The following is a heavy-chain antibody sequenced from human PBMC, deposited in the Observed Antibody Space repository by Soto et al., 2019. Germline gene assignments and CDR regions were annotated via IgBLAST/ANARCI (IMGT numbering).Heavy chain of an antibody. J-gene: IGHJ5*02. CDR3: ARGVKYGAYSRWFDP. CDR1: GYTFTSYD. Sequence: QVQLVQSGAEVKKPGASVKVSCKASGYTFTSYDINWVRQATGQGLEYLGWMNPNSGNTGYVQKFQGRVTMTRDTSISTAYMELSSLRLEDTAVYFCARGVKYGAYSRWFDPWGQGTLVTVSS. V-gene: IGHV1-8*01. CDR2: MNPNSGNT. D-gene: IGHD4-17*01.